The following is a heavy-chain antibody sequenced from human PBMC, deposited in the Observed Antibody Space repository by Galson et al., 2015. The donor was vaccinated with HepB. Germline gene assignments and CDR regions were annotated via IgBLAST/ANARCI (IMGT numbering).Heavy chain of an antibody. CDR3: ARVLSGIGGGSGLRHYYYYGMDV. CDR2: IIPIFGTA. CDR1: GGTFSSYA. D-gene: IGHD3-10*01. Sequence: SVKVSCKASGGTFSSYAISWVRQAPGQGLEWMGGIIPIFGTANYAQKFQGRVTITADESTSTAYMELSSLRSEDTAVYYCARVLSGIGGGSGLRHYYYYGMDVWGQGTTVTVSS. V-gene: IGHV1-69*13. J-gene: IGHJ6*02.